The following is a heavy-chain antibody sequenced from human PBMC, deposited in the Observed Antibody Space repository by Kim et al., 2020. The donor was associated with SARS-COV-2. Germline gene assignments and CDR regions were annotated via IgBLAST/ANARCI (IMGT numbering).Heavy chain of an antibody. Sequence: GGSTYYADAVKGRVTISRDNPKNTLYLQMSSLRAEDTAVYYCVKNWNSDHWGQGTLVTVSS. V-gene: IGHV3-64D*06. CDR2: GGST. CDR3: VKNWNSDH. J-gene: IGHJ5*02. D-gene: IGHD1-7*01.